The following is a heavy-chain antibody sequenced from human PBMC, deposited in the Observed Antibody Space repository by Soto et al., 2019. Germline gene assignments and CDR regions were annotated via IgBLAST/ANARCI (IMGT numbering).Heavy chain of an antibody. Sequence: SETLSLTCTVSGGSISSYYWSRIRQPPGKGLEWIGYIYYSGSTNYNPSLKSRVTISADTSKNQFSLKLSSVTAADTAVYYCAREIGITGTTAWFDPWGQGTLVTVSS. CDR3: AREIGITGTTAWFDP. J-gene: IGHJ5*02. CDR1: GGSISSYY. D-gene: IGHD1-7*01. CDR2: IYYSGST. V-gene: IGHV4-59*01.